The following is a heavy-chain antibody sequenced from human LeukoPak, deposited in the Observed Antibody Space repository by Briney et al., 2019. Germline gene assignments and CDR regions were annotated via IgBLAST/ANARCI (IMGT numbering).Heavy chain of an antibody. CDR3: ARYYYDSSGYYRSYYFDY. CDR2: IYYSGST. J-gene: IGHJ4*02. V-gene: IGHV4-59*01. Sequence: SQTLSLTCTVSGGSISSYYWSWIRQPPGKGLEWIGYIYYSGSTNYNPSLKSRVTISVDTSKNQFSLKLSSATAADTAVYYCARYYYDSSGYYRSYYFDYWGQGTLVTVSS. D-gene: IGHD3-22*01. CDR1: GGSISSYY.